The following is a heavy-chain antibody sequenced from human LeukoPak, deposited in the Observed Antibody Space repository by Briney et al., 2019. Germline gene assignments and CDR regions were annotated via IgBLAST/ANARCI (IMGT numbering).Heavy chain of an antibody. CDR1: GFTFSSYW. Sequence: GGSLRLSCTASGFTFSSYWMSWVRQAPGKGLEWVADIKQDGTEKYYVDSVKGRFTISRDNAKNSLYLQMDSLRAEDTAVYYCTRHPYGVLDYWGQGTLVTVSS. CDR3: TRHPYGVLDY. CDR2: IKQDGTEK. V-gene: IGHV3-7*01. D-gene: IGHD4-17*01. J-gene: IGHJ4*02.